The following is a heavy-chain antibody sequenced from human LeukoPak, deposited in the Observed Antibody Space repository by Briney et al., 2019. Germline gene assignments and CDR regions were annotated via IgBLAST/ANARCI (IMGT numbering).Heavy chain of an antibody. CDR2: ISSNGEST. CDR3: AKGSGTYQGPFDH. Sequence: GWSLRLSCTASGFSFEAYAKQWVRQVPGKGLQWVSGISSNGESTGYADSVKGRFTISRDNAKNSLYLQMNFLRTEDKALYYCAKGSGTYQGPFDHWGQGILVTVSS. D-gene: IGHD1-1*01. V-gene: IGHV3-9*01. CDR1: GFSFEAYA. J-gene: IGHJ4*02.